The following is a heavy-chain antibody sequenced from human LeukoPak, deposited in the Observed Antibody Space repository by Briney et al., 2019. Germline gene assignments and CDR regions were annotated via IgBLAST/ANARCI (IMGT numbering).Heavy chain of an antibody. V-gene: IGHV3-66*02. CDR1: GFTVSSNY. CDR2: IYSGGST. J-gene: IGHJ6*03. D-gene: IGHD6-6*01. CDR3: AREGRRSSSEEYYYYMDV. Sequence: GGSLRLSCAASGFTVSSNYMSWVRQAPGKGLEWVSVIYSGGSTYYADSVKGRFTISRDNSKNTLYLQMNSLRAEDTAVYYCAREGRRSSSEEYYYYMDVWGKGTTVTVSS.